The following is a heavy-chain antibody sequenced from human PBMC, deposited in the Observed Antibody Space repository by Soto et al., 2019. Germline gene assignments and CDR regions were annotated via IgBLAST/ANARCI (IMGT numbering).Heavy chain of an antibody. J-gene: IGHJ5*02. CDR1: GFSFDGYA. Sequence: EVQLVESGGGLVQPGRSLRLSCAASGFSFDGYAMNWVRQPPGKGLEWVSGISWNSGNIDYADSVKGRFTISRDNAKNSLYLQMNSLRAVDTALYYCVKASTYSSSQGWFDPWGQGTMVTVSS. V-gene: IGHV3-9*01. CDR2: ISWNSGNI. CDR3: VKASTYSSSQGWFDP. D-gene: IGHD6-6*01.